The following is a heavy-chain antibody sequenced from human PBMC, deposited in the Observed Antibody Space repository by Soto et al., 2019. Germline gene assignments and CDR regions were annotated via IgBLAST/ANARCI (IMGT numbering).Heavy chain of an antibody. J-gene: IGHJ4*02. CDR1: GYNFSRYW. V-gene: IGHV5-51*01. CDR3: LIHTSGWEIGH. D-gene: IGHD6-19*01. CDR2: IYPGDSDP. Sequence: GESLKISCQGSGYNFSRYWIGWVRQMPGKGLEWVGIIYPGDSDPRYSPSFQGQVTISADKSISTAYLQWTSLKASDTATYYCLIHTSGWEIGHWGQGTLVTVSS.